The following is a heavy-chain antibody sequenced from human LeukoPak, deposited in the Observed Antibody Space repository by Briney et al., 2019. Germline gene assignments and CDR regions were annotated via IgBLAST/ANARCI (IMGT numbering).Heavy chain of an antibody. Sequence: SVKVSCKASGGTFSNYAISWVRQAPGQGLEWMGGITPIFGTAKYAQKVQGRVAMSTDESKGTIYMELSSLRSEDSAVYYCARQGGTTVFGVAQPGGAFDIWGQGTMVTVSS. D-gene: IGHD3-3*01. CDR3: ARQGGTTVFGVAQPGGAFDI. CDR1: GGTFSNYA. J-gene: IGHJ3*02. V-gene: IGHV1-69*05. CDR2: ITPIFGTA.